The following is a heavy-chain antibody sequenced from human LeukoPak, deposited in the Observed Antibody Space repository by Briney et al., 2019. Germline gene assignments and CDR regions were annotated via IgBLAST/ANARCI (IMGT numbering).Heavy chain of an antibody. V-gene: IGHV3-48*03. J-gene: IGHJ5*02. CDR1: GFTFSSYA. CDR3: ARGIS. Sequence: GGSLRLSCAASGFTFSSYAMNWVRQAPGRGLEWVSYIGPSGTAIYYADSVKGRFTISRDNAKNSLYLQMNSLRAEDTAVYYCARGISWGQGTLVTVSS. CDR2: IGPSGTAI. D-gene: IGHD3-3*01.